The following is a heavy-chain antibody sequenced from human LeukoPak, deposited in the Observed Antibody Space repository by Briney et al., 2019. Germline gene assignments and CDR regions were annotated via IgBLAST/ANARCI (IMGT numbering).Heavy chain of an antibody. Sequence: PGGSLRLSCAASGFTFDDYAMHWVRQAPGKGLEWVSLISWDGGSTYYADSVKGRFTISRDNSKNSLYLQMNSLRAEDTALYYCAKSHQNYYGSGSYTSYYMDVWGKGTTVTVSS. CDR2: ISWDGGST. J-gene: IGHJ6*03. D-gene: IGHD3-10*01. V-gene: IGHV3-43D*03. CDR3: AKSHQNYYGSGSYTSYYMDV. CDR1: GFTFDDYA.